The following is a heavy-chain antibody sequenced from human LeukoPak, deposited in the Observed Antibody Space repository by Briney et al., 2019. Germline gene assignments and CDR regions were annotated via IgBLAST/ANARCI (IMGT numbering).Heavy chain of an antibody. CDR3: AKRGVVIRVILVGFHKEAYYFDS. J-gene: IGHJ4*02. CDR2: IGGSGAGT. CDR1: GITLSNYG. Sequence: GGSLRLSWAVSGITLSNYGMSWVRQAPGKGLEWVAGIGGSGAGTNYADSVKGRFTISRDNSKNTLYLQMNSLRVEDTAVYFCAKRGVVIRVILVGFHKEAYYFDSWGQGALVTVSS. V-gene: IGHV3-23*01. D-gene: IGHD3-22*01.